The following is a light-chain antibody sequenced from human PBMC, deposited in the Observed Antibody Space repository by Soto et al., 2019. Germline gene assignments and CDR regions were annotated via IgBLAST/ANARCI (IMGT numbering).Light chain of an antibody. J-gene: IGKJ5*01. Sequence: EIVLIQSPATLSLSPGERATLSCRASPSVANFVAWYQQKPGQAPRLLIYGAFNRATGIPARFSGSGSGTDFTLTISSLELEDAAVYYCQQRNVWPPVTFGQETRLEIK. V-gene: IGKV3-11*01. CDR2: GAF. CDR1: PSVANF. CDR3: QQRNVWPPVT.